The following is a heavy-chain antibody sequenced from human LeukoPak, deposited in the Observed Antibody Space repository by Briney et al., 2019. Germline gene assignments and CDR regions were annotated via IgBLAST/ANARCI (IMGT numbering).Heavy chain of an antibody. Sequence: ASVKVSCKVSGYTLTELSMHWVRRAPGKGLEWMGGFDPEDGETIYAQKFQGRVTVTEDASTDTTYMELSTLRSEDTAVYYCATLSTSYFDSSGYYSTFLDYWGQGTLVTVSS. CDR2: FDPEDGET. D-gene: IGHD3-22*01. CDR3: ATLSTSYFDSSGYYSTFLDY. V-gene: IGHV1-24*01. CDR1: GYTLTELS. J-gene: IGHJ4*02.